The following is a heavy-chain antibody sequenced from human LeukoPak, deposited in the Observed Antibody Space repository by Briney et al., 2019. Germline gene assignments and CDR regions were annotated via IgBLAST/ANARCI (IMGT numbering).Heavy chain of an antibody. D-gene: IGHD1-14*01. CDR1: GFTFSSYA. Sequence: GGSLRLSCAASGFTFSSYAMHWVRQAPGKGLEWVSFIRYDGSIKYYADSVKGRFTISRDNSKNTLYLQMNSLRAEDTAVYYCAKPARTDYADYWGQGTLVTVSS. V-gene: IGHV3-30*02. CDR3: AKPARTDYADY. J-gene: IGHJ4*02. CDR2: IRYDGSIK.